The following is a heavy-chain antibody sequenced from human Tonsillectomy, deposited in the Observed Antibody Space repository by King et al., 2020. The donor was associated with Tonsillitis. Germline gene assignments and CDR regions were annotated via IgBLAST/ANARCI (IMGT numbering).Heavy chain of an antibody. V-gene: IGHV3-21*01. CDR1: GFTFSSYS. CDR3: ARDIRPPYYFAY. J-gene: IGHJ4*02. Sequence: VQLVESGGGLVKPGESLRLSCAASGFTFSSYSMNWVRQAPGKGLEWVSSISSSSIYIYYADSVKGRFTISRDNAKNSLSLQMNRRRAEDTAVYYRARDIRPPYYFAYWGQGTLVTVSS. D-gene: IGHD1-14*01. CDR2: ISSSSIYI.